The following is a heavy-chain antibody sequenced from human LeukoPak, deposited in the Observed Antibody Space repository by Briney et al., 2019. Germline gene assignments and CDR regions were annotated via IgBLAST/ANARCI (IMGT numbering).Heavy chain of an antibody. D-gene: IGHD6-13*01. J-gene: IGHJ4*02. CDR3: ARHGYSSSWRYFDY. CDR2: IYYSGST. Sequence: SETLSLTCTVSGGSISSSSYYWGWIRQPPGKGLEWIGSIYYSGSTYYNPSLKSRVTISVDTSKNQFFLKLSSVTAADTAVYYCARHGYSSSWRYFDYWGQGTLVTVSS. V-gene: IGHV4-39*01. CDR1: GGSISSSSYY.